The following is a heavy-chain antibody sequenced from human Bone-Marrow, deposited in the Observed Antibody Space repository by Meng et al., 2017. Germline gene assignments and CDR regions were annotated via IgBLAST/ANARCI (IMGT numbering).Heavy chain of an antibody. D-gene: IGHD6-6*01. Sequence: GSLRLSCAASGFTFSSYAMHWVRQAPGKGLEWVAVISYDGSNKYYADSVKGRFTISRDNSKNTLYLQMNSLRAEDTAVYYCAKDPYPYSSSSYFDYWGQGTLVTVSS. V-gene: IGHV3-30*04. CDR2: ISYDGSNK. J-gene: IGHJ4*02. CDR3: AKDPYPYSSSSYFDY. CDR1: GFTFSSYA.